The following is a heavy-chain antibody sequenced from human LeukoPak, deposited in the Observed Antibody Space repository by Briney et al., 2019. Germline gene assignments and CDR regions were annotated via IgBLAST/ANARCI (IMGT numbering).Heavy chain of an antibody. D-gene: IGHD3-22*01. Sequence: SETLSLTCTVSGGSISSSSYYWGWIRQPPGKGLEWIGSIYYSGSTYYNPSLKSRVTIYVDTSKNQFSLKLSSVTAADTAVYYCARHSYYYDSSGYPYYFDYWGQGTLVTVSS. CDR1: GGSISSSSYY. CDR3: ARHSYYYDSSGYPYYFDY. V-gene: IGHV4-39*01. J-gene: IGHJ4*02. CDR2: IYYSGST.